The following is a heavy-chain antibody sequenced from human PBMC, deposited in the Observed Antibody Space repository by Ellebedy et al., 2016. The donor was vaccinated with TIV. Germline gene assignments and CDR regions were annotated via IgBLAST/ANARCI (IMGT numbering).Heavy chain of an antibody. D-gene: IGHD3-16*01. CDR2: ITSSCTDI. J-gene: IGHJ5*02. V-gene: IGHV3-21*01. CDR3: ARGVGGTSLNWFDP. Sequence: GGSLRLXCAASRFTFSSYTMNWVRQAPGKGLVWVSSITSSCTDIYYADSVKGRFTISRDNAKNSLYLQMNSLRVEDTAVYYCARGVGGTSLNWFDPWGQGTLVTVSS. CDR1: RFTFSSYT.